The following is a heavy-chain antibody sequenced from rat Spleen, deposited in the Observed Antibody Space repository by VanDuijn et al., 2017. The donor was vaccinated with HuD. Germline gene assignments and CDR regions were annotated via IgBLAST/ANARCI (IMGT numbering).Heavy chain of an antibody. J-gene: IGHJ2*01. Sequence: EVQLVESGGGLVQPGRSLKLSCVASGFTFSDYGMNWIRQAPGKGLEWVAYISSSSGTIYYADTVKGRFTISRDNAKNTLYLQLSSLRSEDTALYYCARHGYVYYGLLLRGGYFDYWGQGVMVTVSS. D-gene: IGHD1-6*01. CDR3: ARHGYVYYGLLLRGGYFDY. V-gene: IGHV5-34*01. CDR2: ISSSSGTI. CDR1: GFTFSDYG.